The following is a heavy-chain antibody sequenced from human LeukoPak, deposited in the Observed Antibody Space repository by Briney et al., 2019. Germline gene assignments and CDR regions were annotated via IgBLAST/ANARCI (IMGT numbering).Heavy chain of an antibody. Sequence: GGSLRLSCAASGFTFSSYSMNWVRQAPGKGLEWVSYISSSSSTIYYADSVKGRFTISRDNAKNSLYLQMNSLRAEDTAVYYCASGPVPAAYMDVWGKGTTVTVSS. CDR3: ASGPVPAAYMDV. D-gene: IGHD2-2*01. CDR2: ISSSSSTI. J-gene: IGHJ6*03. CDR1: GFTFSSYS. V-gene: IGHV3-48*04.